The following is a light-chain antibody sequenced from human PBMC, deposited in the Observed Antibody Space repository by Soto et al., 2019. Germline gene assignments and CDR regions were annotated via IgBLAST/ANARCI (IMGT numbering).Light chain of an antibody. CDR1: SSDVGIYKY. V-gene: IGLV2-11*01. J-gene: IGLJ1*01. CDR2: DVS. CDR3: CSYAGSYTDV. Sequence: QSVLTQPRSVSGSPGQSVTISCTGTSSDVGIYKYVSWYQQHPGKAPKLRIYDVSKRPSGVPDRFSGSKSGNTASLTISGLQTEDEADYYCCSYAGSYTDVFGTGTKVTVL.